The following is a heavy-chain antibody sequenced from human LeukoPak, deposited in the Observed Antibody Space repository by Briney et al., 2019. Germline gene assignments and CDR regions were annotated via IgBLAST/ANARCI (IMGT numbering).Heavy chain of an antibody. CDR2: IYYSGST. J-gene: IGHJ4*02. CDR3: ARRTPYSNYGYYFDY. V-gene: IGHV4-31*03. Sequence: SETLSLTCTVSGGSVSSGGYYWSWIRQHPGKGLEWIGYIYYSGSTYYNPSLKSRVTISVDTSKNQFSLKLSSVTAADTAVYYCARRTPYSNYGYYFDYWGQGTLVTVSS. D-gene: IGHD4-11*01. CDR1: GGSVSSGGYY.